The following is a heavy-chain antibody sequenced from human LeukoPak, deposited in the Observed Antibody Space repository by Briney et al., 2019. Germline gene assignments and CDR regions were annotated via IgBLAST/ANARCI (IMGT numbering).Heavy chain of an antibody. J-gene: IGHJ6*02. CDR2: INHSGST. CDR3: ARRRYCTNGVCYFYYYGMDV. Sequence: SETLSLTCAVYGGSFSGYYWSWIRQPPGKGLEWIGEINHSGSTNYNPSLKSRVTISVDTSKNQFSLKLSSVTAADTAVYYRARRRYCTNGVCYFYYYGMDVWGQGTTVTVSS. CDR1: GGSFSGYY. V-gene: IGHV4-34*01. D-gene: IGHD2-8*01.